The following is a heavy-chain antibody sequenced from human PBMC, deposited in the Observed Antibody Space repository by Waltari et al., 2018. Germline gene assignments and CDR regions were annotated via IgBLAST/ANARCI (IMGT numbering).Heavy chain of an antibody. D-gene: IGHD3-10*01. Sequence: QVQLQESGPGLVKPSETLSLTCTVSGGSISSYYWSWLRQPPGKGLEWIGYIYYSGSTNYNPSLKSRVTISVDTSKNQFSLKLSSVTAADTAVYYCARDRGDGTHPNYYYYMDVWGKGTTVTVSS. V-gene: IGHV4-59*01. CDR1: GGSISSYY. J-gene: IGHJ6*03. CDR3: ARDRGDGTHPNYYYYMDV. CDR2: IYYSGST.